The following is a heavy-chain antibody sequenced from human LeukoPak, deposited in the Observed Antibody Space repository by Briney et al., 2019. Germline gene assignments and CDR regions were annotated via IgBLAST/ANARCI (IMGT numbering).Heavy chain of an antibody. Sequence: PSETLSLTCTVSGGSISSYYWSWIRQPPGKGLEWIGYIYYSGSTNYNPSLKSRVTISVDTSKNQFSLKLSSVTAADTAVYYCARVGRIYIAVAGTSSYHPFDYWGQGTLVTVSS. J-gene: IGHJ4*02. CDR3: ARVGRIYIAVAGTSSYHPFDY. CDR1: GGSISSYY. V-gene: IGHV4-59*01. CDR2: IYYSGST. D-gene: IGHD6-19*01.